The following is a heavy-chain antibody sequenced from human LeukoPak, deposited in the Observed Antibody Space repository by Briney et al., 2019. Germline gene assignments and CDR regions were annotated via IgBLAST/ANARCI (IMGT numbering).Heavy chain of an antibody. CDR1: GFTFSSYA. Sequence: PGGSLRLSCAASGFTFSSYAMSWVRQGPGKCLEWVSAINSAGSTYYGDSVRGRFTISRDNSKNVLYLQMNSLRAEDTALYYCAKDQNTVATAPFDYWGQGTLVTVSS. V-gene: IGHV3-23*01. CDR2: INSAGST. CDR3: AKDQNTVATAPFDY. J-gene: IGHJ4*02. D-gene: IGHD4-17*01.